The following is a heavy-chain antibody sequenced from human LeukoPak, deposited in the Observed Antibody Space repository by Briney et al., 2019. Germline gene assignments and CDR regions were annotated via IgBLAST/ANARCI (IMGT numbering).Heavy chain of an antibody. Sequence: GGSLRLSCAASGFTFSSYAMHWVRQAPGKGLEWVAVISYDGSNKYYADSVKGRFTISRDNSKNTLYLQMNSLRAEDTAVYYCARVRSGYWGQGTLVTVSS. J-gene: IGHJ4*02. CDR3: ARVRSGY. D-gene: IGHD3-3*01. CDR1: GFTFSSYA. CDR2: ISYDGSNK. V-gene: IGHV3-30-3*01.